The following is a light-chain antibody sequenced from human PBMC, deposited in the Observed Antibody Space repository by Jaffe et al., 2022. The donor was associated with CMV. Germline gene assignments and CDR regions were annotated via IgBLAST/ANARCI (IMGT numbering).Light chain of an antibody. CDR3: MQALQTPWT. V-gene: IGKV2-28*01. CDR2: LGS. J-gene: IGKJ1*01. CDR1: QSLLHSNGYNY. Sequence: DIVMTQSPISLPVTPGEPASISCRSSQSLLHSNGYNYLDWYLQKPGKSPQLLIYLGSNRASGVPDRFSGSGSGTDFTLKISGVDVEDVGIYYCMQALQTPWTFGQGTKVEIK.